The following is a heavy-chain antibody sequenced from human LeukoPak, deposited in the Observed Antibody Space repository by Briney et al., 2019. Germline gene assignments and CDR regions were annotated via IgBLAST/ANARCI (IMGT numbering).Heavy chain of an antibody. CDR2: INPNSGGT. J-gene: IGHJ3*02. Sequence: EASVKVSCKASGYTLTAYYPHWVRQAPGQGLEWMGRINPNSGGTTYAQKFQGRVTMTRDTSIGTAYMELSSLRSDDTAVYYCARPHYESSGLYVDAFDIWGQGTMVTVSS. D-gene: IGHD3-22*01. V-gene: IGHV1-2*06. CDR3: ARPHYESSGLYVDAFDI. CDR1: GYTLTAYY.